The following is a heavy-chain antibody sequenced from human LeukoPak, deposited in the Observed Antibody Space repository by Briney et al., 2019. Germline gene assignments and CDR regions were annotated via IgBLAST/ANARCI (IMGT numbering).Heavy chain of an antibody. D-gene: IGHD2-15*01. V-gene: IGHV3-7*01. CDR2: IKQDGSEK. CDR3: ARTGSSATATLYYFDY. J-gene: IGHJ4*02. Sequence: GGFLRLSCAASGFTFSSYWMSWVRQAPGKGLEWVANIKQDGSEKYYVDSVKGRFTISRDNAKNSLYLQMNSLRAEDTAVYYCARTGSSATATLYYFDYWGQGTLVTVSS. CDR1: GFTFSSYW.